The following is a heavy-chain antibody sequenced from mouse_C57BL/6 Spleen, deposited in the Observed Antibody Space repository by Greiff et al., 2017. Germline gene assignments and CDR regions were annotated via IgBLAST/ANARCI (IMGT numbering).Heavy chain of an antibody. D-gene: IGHD1-1*01. CDR2: IWSGGST. Sequence: QVQLQQSGPGLVQPSQSLSITCTVSGFSLTSYGVHWVRQSPGKGLEWLGVIWSGGSTDYNAAFISRLSIRKDNSKSQVFFKMNSLQAADTAIYYCARNLGGSSEAMGSRGQRTSVTVSS. CDR1: GFSLTSYG. V-gene: IGHV2-2*01. J-gene: IGHJ4*01. CDR3: ARNLGGSSEAMGS.